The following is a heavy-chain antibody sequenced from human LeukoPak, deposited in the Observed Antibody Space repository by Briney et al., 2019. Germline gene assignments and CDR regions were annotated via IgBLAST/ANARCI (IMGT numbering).Heavy chain of an antibody. J-gene: IGHJ4*02. CDR3: ARYHYGSNYFDY. CDR2: ISSSGSST. D-gene: IGHD3-10*01. CDR1: GFTFSGYA. Sequence: GGSLRLSCATSGFTFSGYAMSWVRQAPGKGLEWVSTISSSGSSTYYADSVKGRFTISRDNAKNSLYLQMNSLRAEDTAVYYCARYHYGSNYFDYWGQGTLVTVSS. V-gene: IGHV3-48*01.